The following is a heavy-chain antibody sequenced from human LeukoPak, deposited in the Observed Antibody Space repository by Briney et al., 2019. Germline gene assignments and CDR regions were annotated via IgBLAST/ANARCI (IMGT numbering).Heavy chain of an antibody. J-gene: IGHJ4*02. D-gene: IGHD6-19*01. V-gene: IGHV6-1*01. CDR1: GHRVSSSSTA. Sequence: SQTLSLTCAISGHRVSSSSTAWSWIRQSPSKGLEWLGRTYFRSEWFYDYASSVRSRISIKPDTSKNQFSLQLNSVTPDDTAVYYCVRGSYASVWRWGQGTLVTVSS. CDR2: TYFRSEWFY. CDR3: VRGSYASVWR.